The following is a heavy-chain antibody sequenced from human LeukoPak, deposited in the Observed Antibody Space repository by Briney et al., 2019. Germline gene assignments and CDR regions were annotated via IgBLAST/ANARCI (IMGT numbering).Heavy chain of an antibody. Sequence: GRSLRLSCAAPGFIFSNYVMNWVRQAPGKGLEWVAVIWDDRITKFYADSVKGRFTISRDNSKNTLYLQMNSLRAEDTAVYYCARDPGGGYSSPRDYYYGMDVWGQGTTVTVSS. CDR2: IWDDRITK. J-gene: IGHJ6*02. D-gene: IGHD1-1*01. CDR3: ARDPGGGYSSPRDYYYGMDV. CDR1: GFIFSNYV. V-gene: IGHV3-33*01.